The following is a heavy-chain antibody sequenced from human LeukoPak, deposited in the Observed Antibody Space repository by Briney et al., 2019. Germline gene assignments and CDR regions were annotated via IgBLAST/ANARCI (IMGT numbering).Heavy chain of an antibody. CDR1: GFTFSSYG. D-gene: IGHD3-22*01. CDR3: AKIADYYDSSGYYKRTYFDY. CDR2: ISYDGSNK. J-gene: IGHJ4*02. Sequence: GGSLRLSCAASGFTFSSYGMHWVRQAPGKGLEWVAVISYDGSNKYYADSVKGRLTISRDNSKNTLYLQMNSLRAEDTAVYYCAKIADYYDSSGYYKRTYFDYWGQGTLVTVSS. V-gene: IGHV3-30*18.